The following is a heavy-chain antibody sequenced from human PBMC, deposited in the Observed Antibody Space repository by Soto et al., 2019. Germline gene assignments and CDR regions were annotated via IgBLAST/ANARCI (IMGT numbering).Heavy chain of an antibody. CDR2: IWNDGINK. J-gene: IGHJ3*02. V-gene: IGHV3-33*01. Sequence: QVQLVESGGGVVQPGRSLRLSCEASGFSFSAYGMHWVRQAPGKGLEWVAVIWNDGINKYYADSVKGRFTISRDNSKNTLYLQTNSLRAEDTAVYYCARVLRSFDWDYALDIWGQGAMVTVSS. CDR3: ARVLRSFDWDYALDI. D-gene: IGHD3-9*01. CDR1: GFSFSAYG.